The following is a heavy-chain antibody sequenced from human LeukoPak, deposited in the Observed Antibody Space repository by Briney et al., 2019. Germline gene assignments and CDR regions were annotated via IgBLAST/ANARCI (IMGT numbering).Heavy chain of an antibody. CDR1: GYSFTSYW. V-gene: IGHV5-51*01. D-gene: IGHD6-13*01. Sequence: GESLKISCKGSGYSFTSYWIGWVRQMPGKGLEWMGSIYPGDSDTRYSPSFQGQVTISADKSISTAYLQWSSLKASDTAMYYCARLLVAAAGLEYYYYGMDVWGQGTTVTVSS. J-gene: IGHJ6*02. CDR2: IYPGDSDT. CDR3: ARLLVAAAGLEYYYYGMDV.